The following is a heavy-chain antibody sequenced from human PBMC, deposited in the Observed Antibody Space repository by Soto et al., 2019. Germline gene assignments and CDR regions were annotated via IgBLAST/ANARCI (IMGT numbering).Heavy chain of an antibody. J-gene: IGHJ6*02. D-gene: IGHD3-10*01. Sequence: GGSLRLSCAASGFTFSSYGMHWVRQAPGKGLEWVAVIWYDGSNKYYADSVKGRFTISRDNSKNTLYLQMNSLRAEDTAVYYCARDDVWFGELPPEYYYYGMDVWGQGTTVTVSS. V-gene: IGHV3-33*01. CDR2: IWYDGSNK. CDR1: GFTFSSYG. CDR3: ARDDVWFGELPPEYYYYGMDV.